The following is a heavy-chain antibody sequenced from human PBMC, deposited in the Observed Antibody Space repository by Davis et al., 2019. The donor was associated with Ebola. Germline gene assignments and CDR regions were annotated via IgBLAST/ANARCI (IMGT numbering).Heavy chain of an antibody. Sequence: GESLKISCKGSGYSFTNYWIGWVRQMAGKGLEWMGIIYPGDSDTRYIPSFQGQVTISADKSISTAYLQWSSLKASDTAMYYCARRGDGYNSGYYYGMDVWGQGTTVTVSS. V-gene: IGHV5-51*01. CDR3: ARRGDGYNSGYYYGMDV. J-gene: IGHJ6*02. CDR1: GYSFTNYW. CDR2: IYPGDSDT. D-gene: IGHD5-24*01.